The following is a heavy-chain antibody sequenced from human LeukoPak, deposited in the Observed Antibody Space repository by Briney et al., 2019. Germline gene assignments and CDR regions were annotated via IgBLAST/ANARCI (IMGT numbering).Heavy chain of an antibody. CDR1: GFRFNNYG. CDR3: VKDPEVLNY. J-gene: IGHJ4*02. D-gene: IGHD3-10*01. V-gene: IGHV3-30*02. CDR2: IRNDASET. Sequence: PGGSLRLSCAASGFRFNNYGMHWVRQAPGKGLEWVTFIRNDASETFYGDSVKGRFTVSRDNSKNTQYLQMNSLRIEDTAVYYCVKDPEVLNYWGQGTLVTVSS.